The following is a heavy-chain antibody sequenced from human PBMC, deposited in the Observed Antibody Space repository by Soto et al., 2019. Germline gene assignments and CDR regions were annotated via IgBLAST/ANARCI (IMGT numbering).Heavy chain of an antibody. D-gene: IGHD6-19*01. V-gene: IGHV3-33*01. Sequence: QVQLVESGGGVVQPGRSLRLSCAASGFTFSSYGMHWVRQAPGKGLEWVAVIWYDGSNKYYADSVKGRFTISRDNSKNTRYLQMNSLRAEDTAVYYCARDRVAVAGTYFQHWGQGTLVTVSS. J-gene: IGHJ1*01. CDR3: ARDRVAVAGTYFQH. CDR2: IWYDGSNK. CDR1: GFTFSSYG.